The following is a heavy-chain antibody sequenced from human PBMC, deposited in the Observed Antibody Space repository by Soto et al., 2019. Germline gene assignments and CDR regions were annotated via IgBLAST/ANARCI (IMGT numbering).Heavy chain of an antibody. CDR1: GFTFSSYA. V-gene: IGHV3-23*01. J-gene: IGHJ4*02. CDR3: ARDRPFDY. Sequence: PGGSLRLSCAASGFTFSSYAMNWVRQAPGKGLEWVSTIRTSVGDTYYAASVKGRFTISRDNSKSTVYLHLNSLTSDDTAVYYCARDRPFDYWGQGTLVTVSS. CDR2: IRTSVGDT.